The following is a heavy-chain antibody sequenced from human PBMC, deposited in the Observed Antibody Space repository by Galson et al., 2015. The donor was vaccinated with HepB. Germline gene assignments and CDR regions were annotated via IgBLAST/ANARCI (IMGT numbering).Heavy chain of an antibody. V-gene: IGHV3-30*18. CDR2: ISYDGGKE. CDR3: AKGGRSYLSDDVFYPGFDD. J-gene: IGHJ4*02. Sequence: SLRLSCAASGFRFRSDCMHWVRQAPGKGLEWVAGISYDGGKEHYADSVKGRFTIPRDNSNDTLYLLMNSLRAEDTAVYFCAKGGRSYLSDDVFYPGFDDWGQGTLVTVSS. D-gene: IGHD3-10*01. CDR1: GFRFRSDC.